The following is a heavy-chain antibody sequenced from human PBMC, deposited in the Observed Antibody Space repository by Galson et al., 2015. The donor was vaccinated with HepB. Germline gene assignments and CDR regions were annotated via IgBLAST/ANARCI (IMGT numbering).Heavy chain of an antibody. CDR3: ARHEEGGYGDGCAY. Sequence: GWLRQPPGKGLEWIGSIHDSGRTFYNPSLRSRVSISVDTSKNLLSLRLNTVTAADMAVYYCARHEEGGYGDGCAYWGQGTLVTVSS. V-gene: IGHV4-39*01. D-gene: IGHD3-16*01. J-gene: IGHJ4*02. CDR2: IHDSGRT.